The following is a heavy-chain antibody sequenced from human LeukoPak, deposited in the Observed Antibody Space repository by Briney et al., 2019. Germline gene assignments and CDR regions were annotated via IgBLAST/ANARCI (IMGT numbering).Heavy chain of an antibody. CDR1: GFTISTYW. CDR2: ISSSSSYI. J-gene: IGHJ6*02. D-gene: IGHD1-26*01. V-gene: IGHV3-21*01. CDR3: ARGGSYGPEDYYYYGMDV. Sequence: GGSLRLSCTASGFTISTYWMSWARQAPGKGLEWVSSISSSSSYIYYADSVKGRFTISRDNAKNSLYLQMNSLRAEDTAVYYCARGGSYGPEDYYYYGMDVWGQGTTVTVSS.